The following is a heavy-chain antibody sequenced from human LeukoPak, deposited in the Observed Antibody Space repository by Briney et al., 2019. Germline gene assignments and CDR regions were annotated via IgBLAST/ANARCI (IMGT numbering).Heavy chain of an antibody. CDR3: ARDLGSFDP. CDR1: GFTFSRYW. Sequence: TGGSLRLSCAASGFTFSRYWMHWVRRGSGKGLVWVSRINTDGSNTNYADSVKGRFTISRDNAKNTLYLQMNSLRAEDTAVYYCARDLGSFDPWGQGTLVTVSS. J-gene: IGHJ5*02. CDR2: INTDGSNT. V-gene: IGHV3-74*01.